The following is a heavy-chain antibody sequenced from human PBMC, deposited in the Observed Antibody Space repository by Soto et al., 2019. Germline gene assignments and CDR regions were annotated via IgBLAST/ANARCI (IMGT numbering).Heavy chain of an antibody. V-gene: IGHV1-18*01. CDR3: ASVRYGDY. D-gene: IGHD1-1*01. J-gene: IGHJ4*02. CDR1: GYAFTTYG. CDR2: ISAHNGNT. Sequence: QVHLVQSGAEVKKPGASVKVSCKGSGYAFTTYGITWVRQAPGQGLEWMGWISAHNGNTNYAQKLQGRVTVTRDTSSSTAYMEMRSLKSDDTAVYYCASVRYGDYWGQGALVTVSS.